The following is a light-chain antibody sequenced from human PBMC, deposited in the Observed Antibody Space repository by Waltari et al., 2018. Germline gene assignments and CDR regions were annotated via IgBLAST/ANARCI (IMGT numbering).Light chain of an antibody. J-gene: IGLJ3*02. CDR2: GKN. CDR3: NSRDSSGNHLGV. CDR1: SLRSYY. V-gene: IGLV3-19*01. Sequence: SSELTQDPAVSVALGQTVRITCQGDSLRSYYASWYQQKPGQAPVLVIYGKNNRPSGLPDRSSGSSSGNTACSTVTGAQAEDEADYYCNSRDSSGNHLGVFGGGTKLTVL.